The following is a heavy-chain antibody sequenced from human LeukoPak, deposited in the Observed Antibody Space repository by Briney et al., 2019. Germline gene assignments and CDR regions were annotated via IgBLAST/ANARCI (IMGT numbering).Heavy chain of an antibody. Sequence: GALRLSCAASGFTFSSYWMSWVRQAPGKGLEWVANIKQDGSEKYYVDSVKGRFTISRDNAKNSLYLQMNSLRAEDTAVYYCARFGYWVAEYYFDYWGQGTLVTVSS. D-gene: IGHD6-19*01. CDR3: ARFGYWVAEYYFDY. CDR2: IKQDGSEK. J-gene: IGHJ4*02. V-gene: IGHV3-7*01. CDR1: GFTFSSYW.